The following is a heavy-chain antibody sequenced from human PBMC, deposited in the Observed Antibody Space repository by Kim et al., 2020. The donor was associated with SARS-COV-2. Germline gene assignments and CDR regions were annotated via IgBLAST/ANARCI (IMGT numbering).Heavy chain of an antibody. CDR3: ARGQQLPIENWFDP. Sequence: SETLSLTCAVSGGSISSSNWWSWVRQPPGKGLEWIGEIYHSGSTNYNPSLKSRVTISVDKSKNQFSLKLSSVTAADTAVYYCARGQQLPIENWFDPWGQGTLVTVSS. V-gene: IGHV4-4*02. CDR2: IYHSGST. CDR1: GGSISSSNW. D-gene: IGHD6-13*01. J-gene: IGHJ5*02.